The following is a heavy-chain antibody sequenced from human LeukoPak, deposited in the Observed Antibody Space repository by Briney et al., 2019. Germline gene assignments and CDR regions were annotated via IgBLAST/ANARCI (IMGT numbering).Heavy chain of an antibody. CDR2: VHARGDS. D-gene: IGHD4-17*01. CDR3: VYSEVGSTATSVFDY. CDR1: GVSITTDY. Sequence: PSKTLSLTCVVSGVSITTDYWSWVRQPAGKGLEYIGRVHARGDSNYSPSLKSRVTMSVDTSKNLFSLNLDSVTAADTAVYYCVYSEVGSTATSVFDYWGQGILVTVSS. J-gene: IGHJ4*02. V-gene: IGHV4-4*07.